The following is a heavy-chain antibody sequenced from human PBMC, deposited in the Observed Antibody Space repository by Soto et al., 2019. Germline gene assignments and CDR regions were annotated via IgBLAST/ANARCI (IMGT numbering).Heavy chain of an antibody. CDR3: AREWRDYYFDY. J-gene: IGHJ4*02. CDR1: GGSISSGGYY. CDR2: IYYSGST. Sequence: QVQLQESGPGLVKPSQILSLTCTVSGGSISSGGYYWSWIRQHPGKGLEWIGYIYYSGSTYYNPSLKSRVTISVDTSKNQFSLKLSSVPAADTAVYYCAREWRDYYFDYWGQGTLVTVSS. V-gene: IGHV4-31*03.